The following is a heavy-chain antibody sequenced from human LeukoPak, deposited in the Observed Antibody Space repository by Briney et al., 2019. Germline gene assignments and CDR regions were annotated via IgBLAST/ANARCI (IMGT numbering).Heavy chain of an antibody. Sequence: GGSLRLSCAASGFTFSSYSMNWVRQAPGKGLEWVSSISSSSSYIYYADSVKGRFTISRDNAKNSLYLQMISLRAEDTAVYYCARDLTIFGVAHFDYWGQGTLVTVSS. V-gene: IGHV3-21*01. CDR3: ARDLTIFGVAHFDY. J-gene: IGHJ4*02. CDR1: GFTFSSYS. D-gene: IGHD3-3*01. CDR2: ISSSSSYI.